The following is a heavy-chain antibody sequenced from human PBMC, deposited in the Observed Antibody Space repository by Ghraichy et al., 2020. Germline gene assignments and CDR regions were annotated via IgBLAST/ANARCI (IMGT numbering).Heavy chain of an antibody. J-gene: IGHJ6*02. CDR3: ARDGRNIASGMDV. D-gene: IGHD6-13*01. CDR2: ISTRSSFI. CDR1: GFTFSTYS. Sequence: GSLRLSCAASGFTFSTYSMNWVRQAPGKGLEWVSSISTRSSFIYYADSVKGRFTISRDNAKNSLYLQMNSLRAEDTAVYYCARDGRNIASGMDVWGQGTTVTVSS. V-gene: IGHV3-21*01.